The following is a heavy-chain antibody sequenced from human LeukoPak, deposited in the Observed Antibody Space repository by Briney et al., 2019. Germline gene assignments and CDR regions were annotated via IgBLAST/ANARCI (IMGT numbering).Heavy chain of an antibody. Sequence: GGSLRLSCAASGFTFSSYAMSWVRQAPGKGLEWVSGISYSGGYTYYADSVKGRFTISRDNSKNTLYLQMNSLRAEDTAVYSCAKSQLYSNYYYYYGMDVWGQGTTVTVSS. CDR3: AKSQLYSNYYYYYGMDV. D-gene: IGHD4-11*01. CDR2: ISYSGGYT. J-gene: IGHJ6*02. V-gene: IGHV3-23*01. CDR1: GFTFSSYA.